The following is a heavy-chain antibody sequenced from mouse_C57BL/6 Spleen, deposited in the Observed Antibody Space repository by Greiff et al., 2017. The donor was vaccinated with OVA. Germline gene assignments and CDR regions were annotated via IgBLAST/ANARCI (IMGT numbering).Heavy chain of an antibody. D-gene: IGHD2-3*01. V-gene: IGHV1-52*01. CDR3: ARSGTIDDGYYENFDY. CDR2: IDPSDSET. Sequence: QVQLKQPGAELVRPGSSVKLSCKASGYTFTSYWMHWVKQRPIQGLEWIGNIDPSDSETHYNQKFKDKATLTVDKSSSTAYMQLSSLTSADSAVYYCARSGTIDDGYYENFDYWGQGTTLTVSS. J-gene: IGHJ2*01. CDR1: GYTFTSYW.